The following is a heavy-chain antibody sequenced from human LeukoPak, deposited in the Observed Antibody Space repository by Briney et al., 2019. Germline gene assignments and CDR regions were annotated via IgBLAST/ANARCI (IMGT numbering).Heavy chain of an antibody. Sequence: ASVKVSCKASGYTFTSYYMHWVRQAPGQGLEWMGIINPSGGSTSYAQKFQGRVTMTRDTSTSTVYMELSSLRSEDTAVYYCARVGGSSSWSMGIYYFDYWGQGTLVTVSS. CDR1: GYTFTSYY. D-gene: IGHD6-13*01. J-gene: IGHJ4*02. CDR2: INPSGGST. CDR3: ARVGGSSSWSMGIYYFDY. V-gene: IGHV1-46*01.